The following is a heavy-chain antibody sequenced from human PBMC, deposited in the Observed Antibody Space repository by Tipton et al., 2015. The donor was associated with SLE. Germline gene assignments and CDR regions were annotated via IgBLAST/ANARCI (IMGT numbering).Heavy chain of an antibody. J-gene: IGHJ5*02. D-gene: IGHD3-22*01. CDR3: ASSGGIVVLRWFDP. CDR1: GFTFSTYA. CDR2: ISYDGSNK. Sequence: SLRLSCAASGFTFSTYAMHWVRQAPGKGLEWVAVISYDGSNKYYADSVKGRFTISRDNSKNTLYLQMNSLRAEDTAVYYCASSGGIVVLRWFDPWGQGTLVTVSS. V-gene: IGHV3-30*04.